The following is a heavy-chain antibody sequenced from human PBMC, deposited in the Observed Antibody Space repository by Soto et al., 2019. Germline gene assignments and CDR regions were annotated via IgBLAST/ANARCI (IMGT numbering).Heavy chain of an antibody. J-gene: IGHJ5*02. D-gene: IGHD3-22*01. Sequence: PGESLKISCKGSGYSCTSYWIGWVRQMPGKGLEWMGIIYPGDSDTRYSPSFQGQVTISADRSTNTVFLQWASLKASDTAVYFCARTDKSGYFNCFDPWGQGTLVTLSS. CDR1: GYSCTSYW. V-gene: IGHV5-51*01. CDR3: ARTDKSGYFNCFDP. CDR2: IYPGDSDT.